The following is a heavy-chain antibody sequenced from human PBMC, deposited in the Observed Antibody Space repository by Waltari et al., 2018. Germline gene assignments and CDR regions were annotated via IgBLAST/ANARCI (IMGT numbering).Heavy chain of an antibody. V-gene: IGHV4-28*01. D-gene: IGHD3-22*01. CDR3: ARRGYYYDSSGYENDAFDI. CDR2: IYYSGST. J-gene: IGHJ3*02. Sequence: QVQLQESGPGLVKPSDTLSLTCAVSGYSISSSNWWGWIRQPPGKGLEGIGYIYYSGSTYYNPSLKSRVTMSVDTSKNQFSLKLSSVTAVDTAVYYCARRGYYYDSSGYENDAFDIWGQGTMVTVSS. CDR1: GYSISSSNW.